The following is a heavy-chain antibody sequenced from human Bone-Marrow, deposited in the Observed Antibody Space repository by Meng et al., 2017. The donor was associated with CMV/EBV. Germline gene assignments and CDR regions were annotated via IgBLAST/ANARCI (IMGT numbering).Heavy chain of an antibody. CDR3: ASGGSWPLDY. Sequence: SETLSLTCTVSRGSVSGGSYSWTWIRQPPGRGLEYIGYIYYTGSTNYNPSLKSRVTISLDTSKNQFSLKLSSVTAADTAVYYCASGGSWPLDYWGQGTLVTVSS. CDR2: IYYTGST. CDR1: RGSVSGGSYS. D-gene: IGHD3-16*01. V-gene: IGHV4-61*01. J-gene: IGHJ4*02.